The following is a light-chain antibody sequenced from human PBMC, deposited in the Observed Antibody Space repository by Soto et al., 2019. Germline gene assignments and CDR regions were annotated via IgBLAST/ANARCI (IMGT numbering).Light chain of an antibody. V-gene: IGKV3-20*01. J-gene: IGKJ1*01. Sequence: PGERATLSCRASQSVGNYLAWYQQKPGQTPRLLIYDASSRATGIPDRFSGSGSGTDFTLTISRLEPEDFAVYYCQQYGISRTFGQGTKVDIK. CDR3: QQYGISRT. CDR2: DAS. CDR1: QSVGNY.